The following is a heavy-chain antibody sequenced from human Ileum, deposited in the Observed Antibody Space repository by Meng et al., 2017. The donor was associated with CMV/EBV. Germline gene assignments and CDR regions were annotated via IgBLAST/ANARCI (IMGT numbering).Heavy chain of an antibody. Sequence: VYGGSFSGYYWSWIRQPPGKGLEWIGEINHSGSTNYNPSLKSRVTISVDTSKNQFSLKLSSVTAADTAVYYCASGIQLWSRVEWFDPWGQGTLVTVSS. CDR1: GGSFSGYY. D-gene: IGHD5-18*01. V-gene: IGHV4-34*01. CDR3: ASGIQLWSRVEWFDP. CDR2: INHSGST. J-gene: IGHJ5*02.